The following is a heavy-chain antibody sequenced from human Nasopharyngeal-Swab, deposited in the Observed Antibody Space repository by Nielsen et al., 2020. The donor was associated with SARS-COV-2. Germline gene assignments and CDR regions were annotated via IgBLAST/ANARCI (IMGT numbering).Heavy chain of an antibody. Sequence: GESLKISCTASGFTFRSEAMSWVRQAPGKGLEWVSHSTYHADSVRGRFTISRDNSKNTLYLQMNSLTAEDTAVYYCASERSGRHKSYYYYGMDVWGQGTTVTVSS. CDR2: ST. CDR1: GFTFRSEA. D-gene: IGHD3-3*01. J-gene: IGHJ6*02. CDR3: ASERSGRHKSYYYYGMDV. V-gene: IGHV3-66*01.